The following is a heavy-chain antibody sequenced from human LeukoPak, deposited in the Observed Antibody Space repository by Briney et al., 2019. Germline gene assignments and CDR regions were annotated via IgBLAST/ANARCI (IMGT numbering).Heavy chain of an antibody. Sequence: SETLSLTCTVSGGSISSYYWSWIRQPPGKGLEWIGYIYYSGSTNYNPSLKSRVTISVDTSKNQFSLKLSSVTAADTAVYYCARHRSYYDFWSGYSYYYYYYMDVWGKGTTVTVSS. CDR1: GGSISSYY. CDR2: IYYSGST. CDR3: ARHRSYYDFWSGYSYYYYYYMDV. D-gene: IGHD3-3*01. V-gene: IGHV4-59*08. J-gene: IGHJ6*03.